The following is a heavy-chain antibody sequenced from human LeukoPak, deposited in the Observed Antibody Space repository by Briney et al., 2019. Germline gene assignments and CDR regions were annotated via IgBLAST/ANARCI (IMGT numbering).Heavy chain of an antibody. D-gene: IGHD3-3*01. Sequence: ASVKVSCKASGYTFTKYAMNWVRQAPGQGLEWMGWINTNTGNPTYAQGFTGRFVFVLDTSVSTAYLQISSLKAEDTAVYYCARDYYYDFWSGYFAPDYWGQGTLVTVSS. V-gene: IGHV7-4-1*02. CDR3: ARDYYYDFWSGYFAPDY. J-gene: IGHJ4*02. CDR1: GYTFTKYA. CDR2: INTNTGNP.